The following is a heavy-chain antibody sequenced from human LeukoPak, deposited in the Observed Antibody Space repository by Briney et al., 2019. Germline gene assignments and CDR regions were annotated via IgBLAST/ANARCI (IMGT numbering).Heavy chain of an antibody. CDR1: GFTFSSYG. V-gene: IGHV3-33*01. CDR2: IWYDGSKT. J-gene: IGHJ4*02. Sequence: GRSLRLSCAASGFTFSSYGMHWVRQSPGKGLEWVAVIWYDGSKTYYADSVKGRFTVSRDNSKNTMYLKMNSLRVEDTAVYYCARDPRGIAVAGTLDYWGQGTQVTVSS. CDR3: ARDPRGIAVAGTLDY. D-gene: IGHD6-19*01.